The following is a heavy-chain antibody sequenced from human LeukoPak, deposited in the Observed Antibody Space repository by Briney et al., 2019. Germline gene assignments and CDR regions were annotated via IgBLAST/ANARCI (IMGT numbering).Heavy chain of an antibody. CDR1: GFTFSSYA. CDR3: AKGRLYGDY. CDR2: ITGSGAST. V-gene: IGHV3-23*01. Sequence: PGASLRLSCAGSGFTFSSYAMTWVRQAPGKGLEWVSLITGSGASTYYADSVKGRFTISRDNSKNTLYVQMNSLRAEGTAVYYCAKGRLYGDYWGQGTLVTVSS. D-gene: IGHD4-17*01. J-gene: IGHJ4*02.